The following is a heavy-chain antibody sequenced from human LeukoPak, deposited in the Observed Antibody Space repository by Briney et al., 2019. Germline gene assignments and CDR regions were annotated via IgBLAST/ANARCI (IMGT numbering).Heavy chain of an antibody. J-gene: IGHJ4*02. D-gene: IGHD5-12*01. CDR3: ARALATMFFDY. CDR1: GGSINDFY. Sequence: SETLSLTCTVSGGSINDFYWSWIRQSPGKGLEWIGYIYYSGSSNYNPSLKGRVTMSLDTSNHQFSLRLSSVTAADTAVYYCARALATMFFDYWGQGTLVTVST. V-gene: IGHV4-59*01. CDR2: IYYSGSS.